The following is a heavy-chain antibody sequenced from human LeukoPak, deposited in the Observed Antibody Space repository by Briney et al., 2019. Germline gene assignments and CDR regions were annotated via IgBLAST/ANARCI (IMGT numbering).Heavy chain of an antibody. J-gene: IGHJ5*02. CDR2: ISGSGGST. CDR1: GFTFSSSA. Sequence: GGSLRLSCAASGFTFSSSAMSWVRQAPGKGLEWVSAISGSGGSTYYADSVKGRFTISRDNSKNTLYLQMNSLRAEDTAVYYCAKEAEYSYGYLSWFDPWGQGTLVTVSS. V-gene: IGHV3-23*01. D-gene: IGHD5-18*01. CDR3: AKEAEYSYGYLSWFDP.